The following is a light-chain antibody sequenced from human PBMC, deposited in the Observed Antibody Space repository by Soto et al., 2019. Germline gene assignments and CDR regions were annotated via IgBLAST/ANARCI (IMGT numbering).Light chain of an antibody. V-gene: IGLV1-40*01. Sequence: QSVLTQPPSVSGAPGQRVTISCTGSSSNFGAGYEVHWYNKLPGAAPTLVIFNNLNRPSGVPERFSGSKSGTSASLVISGLQAEDEADYYCQSFDSSLRVYVFGSGTKVTVL. CDR1: SSNFGAGYE. J-gene: IGLJ1*01. CDR3: QSFDSSLRVYV. CDR2: NNL.